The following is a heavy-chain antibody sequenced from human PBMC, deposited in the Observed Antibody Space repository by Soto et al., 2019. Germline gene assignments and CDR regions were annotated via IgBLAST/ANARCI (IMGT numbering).Heavy chain of an antibody. CDR2: INHSGST. CDR1: GGSFSGYY. Sequence: QVQLQQWGAGLLKPSETLSLTCAVYGGSFSGYYWSWIRQPPGKGLEWIGEINHSGSTNYNPSLKSRVTISVDTSKNQFSLKLSSVTAADTAVYYCAREWDYSNHWYFELWGRGTLVTVSS. J-gene: IGHJ2*01. D-gene: IGHD4-4*01. V-gene: IGHV4-34*01. CDR3: AREWDYSNHWYFEL.